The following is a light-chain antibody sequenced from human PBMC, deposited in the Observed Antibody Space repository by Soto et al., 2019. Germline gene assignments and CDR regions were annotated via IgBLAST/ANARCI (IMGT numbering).Light chain of an antibody. Sequence: QSALTQPASVSGSLGQSTTISCTGTSSDVGSHNIVSWYQQHPGKAPKLIIYEVSIRPSGVSNRFSGSKSGNTVSLTISGLQAEDEADYYCCSYAGSSTVIFGGGTKVTVL. CDR1: SSDVGSHNI. CDR3: CSYAGSSTVI. J-gene: IGLJ2*01. V-gene: IGLV2-23*02. CDR2: EVS.